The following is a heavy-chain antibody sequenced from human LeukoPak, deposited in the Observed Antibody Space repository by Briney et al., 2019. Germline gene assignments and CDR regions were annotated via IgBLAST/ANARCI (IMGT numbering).Heavy chain of an antibody. D-gene: IGHD1-26*01. CDR1: GFSFSSYG. CDR3: ASNKWELQDY. J-gene: IGHJ4*02. V-gene: IGHV3-23*01. CDR2: ITGSGGNT. Sequence: AGGSLRLSCAASGFSFSSYGMSWVRQGPGKGLEWVSTITGSGGNTDYADSVKGRFTISRDNSKNTLYLQMNSLRAEDTAVYYCASNKWELQDYWGQGTLVTVSS.